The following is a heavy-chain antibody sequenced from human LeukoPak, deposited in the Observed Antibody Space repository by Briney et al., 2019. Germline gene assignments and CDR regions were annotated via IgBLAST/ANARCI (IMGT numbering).Heavy chain of an antibody. CDR1: GGSISSYY. CDR2: IYYSGST. V-gene: IGHV4-59*08. J-gene: IGHJ5*02. CDR3: ARRYCSGGSCYPNWFDP. D-gene: IGHD2-15*01. Sequence: SETLSLTCTVSGGSISSYYWSWIRQPPGKGLEWIGYIYYSGSTNYNPSLKSRVTISVDTSKNQFSLKLSSVTAADTAVYYCARRYCSGGSCYPNWFDPWGQGTLVTVSS.